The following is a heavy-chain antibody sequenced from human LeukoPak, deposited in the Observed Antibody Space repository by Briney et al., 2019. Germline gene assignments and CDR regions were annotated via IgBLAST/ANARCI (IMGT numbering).Heavy chain of an antibody. CDR2: IYRGDST. J-gene: IGHJ4*02. V-gene: IGHV3-66*02. CDR1: GFTVSTNY. Sequence: GGSLRLSCAASGFTVSTNYMGWVRQAPGKGLEWVSVIYRGDSTYYSDSVKDGFTISRDNSKNMLFRQMSSQRAEDSAVYYCASEWEGLPYFDYWGQGTLVTVSS. CDR3: ASEWEGLPYFDY. D-gene: IGHD1-26*01.